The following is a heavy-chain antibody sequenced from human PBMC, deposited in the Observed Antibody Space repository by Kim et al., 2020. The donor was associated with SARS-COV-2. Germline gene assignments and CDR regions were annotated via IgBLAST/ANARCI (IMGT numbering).Heavy chain of an antibody. D-gene: IGHD6-13*01. Sequence: GGSLRLSCAASGFTFSSYEMNWVRQAPGKGLEWVSYISRSGSTIYYADSVKGRFTISRDNAKNSLYLQMNSLRAEDTAVYYCASAALPQILSIAEAALYYWGQGTLGTVSS. J-gene: IGHJ4*02. V-gene: IGHV3-48*03. CDR3: ASAALPQILSIAEAALYY. CDR2: ISRSGSTI. CDR1: GFTFSSYE.